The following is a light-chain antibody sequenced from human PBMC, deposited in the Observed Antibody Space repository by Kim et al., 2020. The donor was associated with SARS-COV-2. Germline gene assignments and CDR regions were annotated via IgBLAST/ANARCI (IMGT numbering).Light chain of an antibody. Sequence: GQSITISCTVTSSDVGGYNYVSWYQQHPGKAPNLMIYDVTKRPSGVSNLFSGSKSGNTASLTISGLQAEDEADYYCSSYTSSSTYVFGTGTKVTVL. CDR1: SSDVGGYNY. J-gene: IGLJ1*01. CDR2: DVT. CDR3: SSYTSSSTYV. V-gene: IGLV2-14*04.